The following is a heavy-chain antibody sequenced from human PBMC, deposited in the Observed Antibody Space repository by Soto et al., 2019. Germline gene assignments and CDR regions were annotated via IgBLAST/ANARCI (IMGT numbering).Heavy chain of an antibody. D-gene: IGHD3-16*01. V-gene: IGHV3-48*02. CDR3: ARALFGAAIYYYYGMDV. CDR2: ISSSSSTI. Sequence: GGSLRLSCAASGFTFSSYSMNWVRQAPGKGLEWVSYISSSSSTIYYADSVKGRFTISRDNAKNSLYLQMNSLRDGDTAVYYCARALFGAAIYYYYGMDVWGQGTTVTVSS. CDR1: GFTFSSYS. J-gene: IGHJ6*02.